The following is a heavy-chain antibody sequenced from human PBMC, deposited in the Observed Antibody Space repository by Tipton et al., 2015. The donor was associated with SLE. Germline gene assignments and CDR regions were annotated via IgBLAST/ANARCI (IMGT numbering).Heavy chain of an antibody. CDR1: GFDFSSYG. J-gene: IGHJ4*02. D-gene: IGHD3-10*01. CDR2: IWYDGGDV. Sequence: SLRLSCAASGFDFSSYGMHWVRQAPGKGLEWVALIWYDGGDVYYADSVKGRFTVSRDNSKNIMFLQMNSLRAEDTALYYCAKDRGYYGSGSGDYFDYWGQGTLVTVSS. V-gene: IGHV3-30*02. CDR3: AKDRGYYGSGSGDYFDY.